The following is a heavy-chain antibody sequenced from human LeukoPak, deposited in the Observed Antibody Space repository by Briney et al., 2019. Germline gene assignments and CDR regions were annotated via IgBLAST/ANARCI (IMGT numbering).Heavy chain of an antibody. CDR3: ARGERWSDY. CDR2: ISSSSSCI. V-gene: IGHV3-21*01. Sequence: PGGSLRLSCAASGFTFSSYSMNWVRQAPGKGLEWVSSISSSSSCIYYADSVKGRFTISRDNAKNSLYLQMNSLGAEDTAVYYCARGERWSDYWGQGTLVTVSS. CDR1: GFTFSSYS. D-gene: IGHD6-13*01. J-gene: IGHJ4*02.